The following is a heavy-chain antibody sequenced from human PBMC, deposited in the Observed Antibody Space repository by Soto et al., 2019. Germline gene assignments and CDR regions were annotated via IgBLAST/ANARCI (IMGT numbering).Heavy chain of an antibody. CDR3: AKDMKWGGMTTIHYFDS. V-gene: IGHV3-9*01. CDR1: GFTVDDYA. J-gene: IGHJ4*02. Sequence: LRLSCAASGFTVDDYAMHWVRQAPGKGMEWVSGISWNSETIDYADSVKGRFTISRDNAKSSLFLQMNSLRPDDTALYYCAKDMKWGGMTTIHYFDSWAQGTLVPVSP. D-gene: IGHD4-17*01. CDR2: ISWNSETI.